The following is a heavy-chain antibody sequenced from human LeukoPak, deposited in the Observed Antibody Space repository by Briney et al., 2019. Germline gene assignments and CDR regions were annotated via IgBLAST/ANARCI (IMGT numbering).Heavy chain of an antibody. V-gene: IGHV4-59*01. D-gene: IGHD5-24*01. CDR2: VYYDGNN. J-gene: IGHJ3*02. CDR3: ARVKDDNNYDRAFDI. Sequence: SETLSLTCTVSGGSMSTYYWSWIRQPPGKGLEWIGYVYYDGNNDYNPSHKSRVTTSIDTSKKQFSLKLTSVTAADTAVYYCARVKDDNNYDRAFDIWGQGTMVTVSS. CDR1: GGSMSTYY.